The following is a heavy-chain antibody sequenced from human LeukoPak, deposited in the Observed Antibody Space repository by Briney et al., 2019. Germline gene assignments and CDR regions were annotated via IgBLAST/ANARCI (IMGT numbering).Heavy chain of an antibody. V-gene: IGHV3-21*01. CDR1: GFTFRSYS. CDR3: ARDFVGESGAAGY. J-gene: IGHJ4*02. CDR2: ISPSGDST. D-gene: IGHD2-8*02. Sequence: PGGSLRLSCAASGFTFRSYSMNWVRLAPGKGLEWVSSISPSGDSTWNADSVRGRFTISRDNAKNSPSLQMDSLRADDTALYFCARDFVGESGAAGYWGQGTLVTVSS.